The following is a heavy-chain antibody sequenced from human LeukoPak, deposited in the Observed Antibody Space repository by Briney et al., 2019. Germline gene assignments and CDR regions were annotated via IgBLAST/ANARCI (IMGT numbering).Heavy chain of an antibody. Sequence: PGGSLRLSCAASGFTFSSYAMSWVRQAPGKGLEWVSAISGSGGSTYYADSVKGRFIISRDNSKNTLYLQMNSLRAEDTAVYYCAKGGRGYPYYFDYWGQGTLVTVSS. CDR1: GFTFSSYA. V-gene: IGHV3-23*01. J-gene: IGHJ4*02. CDR2: ISGSGGST. CDR3: AKGGRGYPYYFDY. D-gene: IGHD5-18*01.